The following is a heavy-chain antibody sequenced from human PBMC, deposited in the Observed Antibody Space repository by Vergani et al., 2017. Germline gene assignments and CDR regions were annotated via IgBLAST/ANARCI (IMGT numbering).Heavy chain of an antibody. V-gene: IGHV3-30*18. CDR1: GFTFSSYG. CDR3: AKDLRYCSGGSCYFLNWFDP. Sequence: QVQLVESGGGVVQPGRSLRLSCAASGFTFSSYGMHWVRQAPGKGLEWVAVISYDGSNKYYADSVKGRFTISRDNSKNTLYLQMNSLRAEDTAVYYCAKDLRYCSGGSCYFLNWFDPWGQGTLVTVSS. CDR2: ISYDGSNK. D-gene: IGHD2-15*01. J-gene: IGHJ5*02.